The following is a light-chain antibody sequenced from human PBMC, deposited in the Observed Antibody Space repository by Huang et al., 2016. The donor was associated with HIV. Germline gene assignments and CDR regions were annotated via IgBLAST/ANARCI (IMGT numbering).Light chain of an antibody. CDR1: QSISSY. Sequence: DIQMTQSPFSLSASVVDRVTITCRASQSISSYLNWYQQKPGKAPKILIYAASTLQSGIPSRFSGSGAGTDFTLTITSLQPEDFATYYCQQTYIIPITFGQGTKLEIK. J-gene: IGKJ2*01. CDR2: AAS. V-gene: IGKV1-39*01. CDR3: QQTYIIPIT.